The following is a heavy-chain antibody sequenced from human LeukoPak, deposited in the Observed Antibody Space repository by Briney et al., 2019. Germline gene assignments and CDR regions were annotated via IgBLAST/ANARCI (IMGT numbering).Heavy chain of an antibody. CDR2: ISGSGGST. V-gene: IGHV3-23*01. J-gene: IGHJ4*02. Sequence: GGSLRLSCAASGLTFSSNAMSWVRQAPGKGLEWVSYISGSGGSTYYADSVKGRFTISRDNSKNTLYLQMNSLRAEDTAVYYCATFVVVPAAKKNFDYWGQGTLVTVSS. CDR3: ATFVVVPAAKKNFDY. D-gene: IGHD2-2*01. CDR1: GLTFSSNA.